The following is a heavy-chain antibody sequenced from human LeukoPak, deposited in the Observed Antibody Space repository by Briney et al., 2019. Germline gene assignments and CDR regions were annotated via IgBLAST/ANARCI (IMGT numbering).Heavy chain of an antibody. Sequence: GGSLRLSCAASGFTFSSYGMHWARQAPGKGLEWVAVIWYDGSNKYFADSVKGRFTISRDNSKNTLYLQMNSLRAEDTAVYYCARQYYDFWSGYHMGWFDPWGQGTLVTVSS. D-gene: IGHD3-3*01. CDR2: IWYDGSNK. J-gene: IGHJ5*02. CDR1: GFTFSSYG. CDR3: ARQYYDFWSGYHMGWFDP. V-gene: IGHV3-33*01.